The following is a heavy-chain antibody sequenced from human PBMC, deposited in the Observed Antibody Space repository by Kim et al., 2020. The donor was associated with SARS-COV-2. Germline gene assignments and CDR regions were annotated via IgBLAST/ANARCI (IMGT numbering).Heavy chain of an antibody. CDR2: IYYSGST. Sequence: SETLSLTCTVSGGSISSSSYYWGWIRQPPGKGLEWIGSIYYSGSTYYNPSLKSRVTISVDTSKNQFSLKLSSVTAADTAVYYCASGYYGSGIYDYWGQGTLVTVSS. V-gene: IGHV4-39*01. J-gene: IGHJ4*02. CDR1: GGSISSSSYY. D-gene: IGHD3-10*01. CDR3: ASGYYGSGIYDY.